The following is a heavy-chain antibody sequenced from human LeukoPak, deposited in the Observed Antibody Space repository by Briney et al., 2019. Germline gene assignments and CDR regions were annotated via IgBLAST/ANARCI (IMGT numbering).Heavy chain of an antibody. Sequence: GASVNVSCKASGYTFTRYHMYSVRQAPGHGLEWLGGIIPLFGTANYAQKFQGRVTITADESTSTAYMELSSLRSEDTAVYYCARGYSGYDGSYYYYYYMDVWGKGTTVTVSS. CDR3: ARGYSGYDGSYYYYYYMDV. CDR1: GYTFTRYH. CDR2: IIPLFGTA. J-gene: IGHJ6*03. D-gene: IGHD5-12*01. V-gene: IGHV1-69*13.